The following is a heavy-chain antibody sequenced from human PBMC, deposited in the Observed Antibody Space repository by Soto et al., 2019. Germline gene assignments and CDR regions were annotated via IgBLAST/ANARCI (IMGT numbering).Heavy chain of an antibody. CDR1: GDTFSSYA. CDR2: IIPMFGTA. J-gene: IGHJ4*02. V-gene: IGHV1-69*01. D-gene: IGHD3-22*01. CDR3: ARVGPAHYYDSSGYYAPLDY. Sequence: QVQLVQSGAEVKKPGSSVKVSCKASGDTFSSYAINWVRQAPGQGLEWMGGIIPMFGTANYAQKFKGRVTVTGGESTSTGYMEVRSLRSEDTAVYYCARVGPAHYYDSSGYYAPLDYWGQGTLVTVSS.